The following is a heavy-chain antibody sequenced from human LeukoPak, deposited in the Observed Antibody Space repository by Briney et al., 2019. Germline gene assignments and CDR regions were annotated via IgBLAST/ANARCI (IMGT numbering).Heavy chain of an antibody. J-gene: IGHJ3*02. CDR2: INPSGGST. Sequence: ASVKVSCKASGYTFTSYYMHWVRQAPGQGLECMGIINPSGGSTSYAQKFQGRVTMTRDTSTSTVYMELSSLRSEDTAVYYCARDVVEAYYYDSSGYYYEDAFDIWGQGTMVTVSS. CDR3: ARDVVEAYYYDSSGYYYEDAFDI. D-gene: IGHD3-22*01. V-gene: IGHV1-46*01. CDR1: GYTFTSYY.